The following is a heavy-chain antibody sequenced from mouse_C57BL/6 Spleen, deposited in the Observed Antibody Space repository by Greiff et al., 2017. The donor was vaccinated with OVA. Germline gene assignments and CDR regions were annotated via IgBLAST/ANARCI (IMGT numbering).Heavy chain of an antibody. CDR3: ARWGSYWYFDV. CDR2: IDPSDSYT. CDR1: GYTFTSYW. Sequence: VKLQESGAELVMPGASVKLSCKASGYTFTSYWMHWVKQRPGQGLEWIGEIDPSDSYTNYNQKFKGKSTLTVDKSSSTAYMQLSSLTSEDSAVYYCARWGSYWYFDVWGTGTTVTVSS. J-gene: IGHJ1*03. V-gene: IGHV1-69*01.